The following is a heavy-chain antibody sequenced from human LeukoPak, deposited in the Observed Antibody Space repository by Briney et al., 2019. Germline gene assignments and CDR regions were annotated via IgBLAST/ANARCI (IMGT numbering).Heavy chain of an antibody. Sequence: GGSLRLSCAASGFTFNNRAFHWVRQAPGKGLEWVAIISYDGSQKFYADSAKGRFIISRDSSKNTLFLHMNTLRAEDTAIYYRAKDRTVGASYWYFDLWGRGTLVTVSS. CDR1: GFTFNNRA. V-gene: IGHV3-30-3*01. CDR2: ISYDGSQK. J-gene: IGHJ2*01. CDR3: AKDRTVGASYWYFDL. D-gene: IGHD1-26*01.